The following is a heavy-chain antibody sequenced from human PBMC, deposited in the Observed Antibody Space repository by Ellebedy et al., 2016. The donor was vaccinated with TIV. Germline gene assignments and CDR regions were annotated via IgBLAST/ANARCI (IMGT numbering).Heavy chain of an antibody. J-gene: IGHJ6*02. V-gene: IGHV3-66*01. Sequence: GESLKISCAASGFTVSSNYMSWVRQAPGKGLEWVSVISSGGTTYYADSVKGTFIISRDNSKNSLYLQMNSLRAEDTAVYYCARDPGYYYYGMDVWGQGTTVTVSS. CDR1: GFTVSSNY. CDR2: ISSGGTT. CDR3: ARDPGYYYYGMDV.